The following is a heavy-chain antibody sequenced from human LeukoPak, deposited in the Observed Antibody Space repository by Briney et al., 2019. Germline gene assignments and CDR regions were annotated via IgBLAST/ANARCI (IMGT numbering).Heavy chain of an antibody. D-gene: IGHD5-12*01. CDR3: ARGGKSAFYYGKDV. Sequence: GGSLRLSCAASGFTFSSYGMHWVRHAPGKGLECVASTWSDGSNKYYADSVKGRFTISRDNSKNTLYLQMNSLRAEDTAAYYCARGGKSAFYYGKDVWGQGTTVTVSS. CDR2: TWSDGSNK. CDR1: GFTFSSYG. V-gene: IGHV3-33*01. J-gene: IGHJ6*02.